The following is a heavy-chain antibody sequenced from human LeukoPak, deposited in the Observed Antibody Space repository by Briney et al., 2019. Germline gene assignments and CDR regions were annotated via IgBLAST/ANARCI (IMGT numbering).Heavy chain of an antibody. J-gene: IGHJ4*02. CDR2: IIPIFGTA. D-gene: IGHD5-18*01. V-gene: IGHV1-69*06. CDR1: GYTFSNYG. CDR3: ARALGYSYGYYFDY. Sequence: ASVKVSCKASGYTFSNYGISWVRQAPGQGLEWMGGIIPIFGTANYAQKFQGRVTITADKSTSTAYMELSSLRSEDTAVYYCARALGYSYGYYFDYWGQGTLVTVSS.